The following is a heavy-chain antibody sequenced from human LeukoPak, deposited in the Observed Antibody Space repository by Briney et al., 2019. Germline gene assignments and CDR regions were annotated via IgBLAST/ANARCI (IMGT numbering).Heavy chain of an antibody. CDR1: GDPISSSSYY. D-gene: IGHD5-12*01. CDR2: IYYSGST. Sequence: SETLSLTCIVSGDPISSSSYYWGWIRQPPGKGLEWIGSIYYSGSTYYNPSLKSRVSISVDTSKNQFSLKPSSVTAADTAVYYCAGDVNSGQTSWGQGTLVTVSS. V-gene: IGHV4-39*07. CDR3: AGDVNSGQTS. J-gene: IGHJ5*02.